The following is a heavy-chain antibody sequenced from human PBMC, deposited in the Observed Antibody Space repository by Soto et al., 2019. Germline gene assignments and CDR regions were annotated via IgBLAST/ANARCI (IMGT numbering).Heavy chain of an antibody. V-gene: IGHV5-51*07. CDR3: ASGPGPTVGY. D-gene: IGHD1-1*01. J-gene: IGHJ4*02. CDR2: IYPGDSDT. Sequence: LKSSEERRVARVSRSRLSREHQKPGKGLEWMGIIYPGDSDTRYSPSFQGQVTISADKSISTAYLQWSSLKPSDTAMYYCASGPGPTVGYWGQGTLVTVSS. CDR1: VARVSRSR.